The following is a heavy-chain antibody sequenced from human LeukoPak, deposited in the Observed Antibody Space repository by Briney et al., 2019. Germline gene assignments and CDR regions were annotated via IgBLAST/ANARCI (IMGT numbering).Heavy chain of an antibody. V-gene: IGHV3-23*01. Sequence: GGSLRLSCAASGFTFSSYAMSWVRQAPGEGLEGVSAISGSGGSTYYADSVKGRFTISSDNSKNTLYLQMNSLRAEDTAVYYCAKGRTAYCSSTSCYTSDYWGQGTLVTVSS. CDR2: ISGSGGST. CDR3: AKGRTAYCSSTSCYTSDY. CDR1: GFTFSSYA. D-gene: IGHD2-2*02. J-gene: IGHJ4*02.